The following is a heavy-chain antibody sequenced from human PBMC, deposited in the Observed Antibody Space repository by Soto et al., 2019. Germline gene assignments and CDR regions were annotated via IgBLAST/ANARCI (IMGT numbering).Heavy chain of an antibody. J-gene: IGHJ2*01. Sequence: ASVKVSCKASGYTFIDSYIHWVRQAPGQGFEWMGWVNPYGGTTHSAQKFEGRVTMTRDTSISTAYMELTGLKYDDTAIYYCARDLGGYDLYGPESWGR. D-gene: IGHD5-12*01. CDR1: GYTFIDSY. CDR2: VNPYGGTT. V-gene: IGHV1-2*02. CDR3: ARDLGGYDLYGPES.